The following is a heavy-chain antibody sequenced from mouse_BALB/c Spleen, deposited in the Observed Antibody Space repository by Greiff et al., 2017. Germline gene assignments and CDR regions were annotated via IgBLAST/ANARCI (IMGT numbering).Heavy chain of an antibody. CDR2: ISSGGSYT. CDR3: ASILSSSYFDV. V-gene: IGHV5-9-4*01. CDR1: GFTFSSYA. Sequence: EVKVVESGGGLVKPGGSLKLSCAASGFTFSSYAMSWVRQSPEKRLEWVAEISSGGSYTYYPDTVTGRFTISRDNAKNTLYLEMSSLRSEDTAMYYCASILSSSYFDVWGAGTTVTVSS. D-gene: IGHD1-1*01. J-gene: IGHJ1*01.